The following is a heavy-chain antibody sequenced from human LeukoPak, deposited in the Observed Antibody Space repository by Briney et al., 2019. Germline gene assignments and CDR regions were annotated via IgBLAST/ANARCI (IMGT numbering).Heavy chain of an antibody. Sequence: GGSLKISCKGSGYSFTTYWIGWVRQMPGKGLEWMGIIYPGDSDTRYSPSFQGQVTISADKSISTAYLQWSSLKASDTAMYYCACTYYDSLNQDNWFDPWGQGTLVTVSS. J-gene: IGHJ5*02. CDR1: GYSFTTYW. CDR3: ACTYYDSLNQDNWFDP. V-gene: IGHV5-51*01. CDR2: IYPGDSDT. D-gene: IGHD3-9*01.